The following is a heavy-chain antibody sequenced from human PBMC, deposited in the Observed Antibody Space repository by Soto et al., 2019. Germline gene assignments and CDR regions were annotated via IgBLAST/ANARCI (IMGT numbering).Heavy chain of an antibody. Sequence: GGCLRLSCAASGYTFSTYAMGWVRQDPGKGLEWVSGISGSGGSKNHADFVKGRFSISRDNSKNMVYLQMNSLRAEDTAVYYCACLAWFGDPVPPFDCWGQGTVVTVS. V-gene: IGHV3-23*01. CDR1: GYTFSTYA. CDR3: ACLAWFGDPVPPFDC. D-gene: IGHD3-10*01. CDR2: ISGSGGSK. J-gene: IGHJ4*02.